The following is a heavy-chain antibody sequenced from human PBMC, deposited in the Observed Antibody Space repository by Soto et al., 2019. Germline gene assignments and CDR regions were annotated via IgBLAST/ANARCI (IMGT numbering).Heavy chain of an antibody. CDR3: AIRQQLVRVYFAY. CDR1: GGSFSGYY. CDR2: INHSGST. D-gene: IGHD6-13*01. J-gene: IGHJ4*02. Sequence: QVQLQQWGAGLLKPSETLSLTCAVYGGSFSGYYWSWIRQPPGKGLEWIGEINHSGSTNYNPSLKSRVTISVDTSKNQFSLKLSSVTAADTAVYYCAIRQQLVRVYFAYWGQGTLVTVSS. V-gene: IGHV4-34*01.